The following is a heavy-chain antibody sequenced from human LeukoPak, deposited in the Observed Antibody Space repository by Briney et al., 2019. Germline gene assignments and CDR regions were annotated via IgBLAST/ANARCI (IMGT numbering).Heavy chain of an antibody. CDR2: INHSGST. J-gene: IGHJ4*02. Sequence: SETLSLTCAVYSGSFSGYYWSWIRQPPGKGLEWIGEINHSGSTNYNPSLKSRVTISVDTSKNQFSLKLSSVTAADTAVYYCARTPSFTYSSGWYIDYWGQGTLVTVSS. CDR1: SGSFSGYY. V-gene: IGHV4-34*01. CDR3: ARTPSFTYSSGWYIDY. D-gene: IGHD6-19*01.